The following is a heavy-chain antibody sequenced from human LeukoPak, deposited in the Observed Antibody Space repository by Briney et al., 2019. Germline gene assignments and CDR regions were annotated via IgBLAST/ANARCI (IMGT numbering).Heavy chain of an antibody. CDR2: ISSSSSYI. D-gene: IGHD6-6*01. Sequence: GGSLRLSCAASGFTFSSYSMSWVRQAPGKGLEWVSSISSSSSYIYYADSVKGRFTISRDNAKNSLYLQMNSLRAEDTAVYYCARGGSSSNYYFDYWGQGTLVTVSS. CDR3: ARGGSSSNYYFDY. J-gene: IGHJ4*02. CDR1: GFTFSSYS. V-gene: IGHV3-21*01.